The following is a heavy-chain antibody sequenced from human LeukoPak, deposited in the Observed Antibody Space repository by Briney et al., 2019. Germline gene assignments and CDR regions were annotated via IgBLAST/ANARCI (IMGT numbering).Heavy chain of an antibody. Sequence: GGSLRLSCTASGFNFHTFAVSWVRQAPGKGPEWVSATTSSGTSTFYRDSVKGRFTISRDNSKATLYLQMNSLRAEDTATYYCAKDPRGKPRLNQGFDLWGQGTLVTVSS. CDR3: AKDPRGKPRLNQGFDL. CDR1: GFNFHTFA. D-gene: IGHD5/OR15-5a*01. J-gene: IGHJ4*02. V-gene: IGHV3-23*01. CDR2: TTSSGTST.